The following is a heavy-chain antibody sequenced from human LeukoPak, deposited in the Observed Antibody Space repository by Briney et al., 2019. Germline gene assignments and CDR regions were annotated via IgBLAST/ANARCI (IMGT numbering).Heavy chain of an antibody. CDR3: ARDASYYDSSGYYDAFDV. J-gene: IGHJ3*01. D-gene: IGHD3-22*01. Sequence: GGSLRLSCAASGFTFSSYWMTWVRQAPGKGLEWVANIRQDESEKYYVDSVKGRFTISRDNAKNSLYLQMNSLRAEDTAVYYCARDASYYDSSGYYDAFDVWGQRTIITVSS. V-gene: IGHV3-7*01. CDR2: IRQDESEK. CDR1: GFTFSSYW.